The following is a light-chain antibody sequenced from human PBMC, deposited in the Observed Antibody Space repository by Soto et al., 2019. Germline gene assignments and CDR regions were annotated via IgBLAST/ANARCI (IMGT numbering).Light chain of an antibody. J-gene: IGLJ1*01. CDR2: DVS. Sequence: QSALNQPASVSGSPGQSITLSCTGTSSDVGGYNYVSWYQQHPGKAPKLMIYDVSNRPSGVSNRFSGSKSGNTASLAISGLQAEDEAVYSCSSYTGSSLYVFGTGTKVTVL. CDR3: SSYTGSSLYV. CDR1: SSDVGGYNY. V-gene: IGLV2-14*01.